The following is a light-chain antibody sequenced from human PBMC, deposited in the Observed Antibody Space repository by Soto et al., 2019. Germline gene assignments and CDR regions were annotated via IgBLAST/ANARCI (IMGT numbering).Light chain of an antibody. CDR2: EVL. CDR1: NSDVGGYNY. Sequence: QSVLTQPASVSGSPGQSITISCTGTNSDVGGYNYVSWYQQHPGKAPKLMIYEVLYRPSGVSYRFSGSKSGNTASLTISGLQAEDEADYYCSSYTSYSTLDVFGTGTKVTVL. CDR3: SSYTSYSTLDV. J-gene: IGLJ1*01. V-gene: IGLV2-14*01.